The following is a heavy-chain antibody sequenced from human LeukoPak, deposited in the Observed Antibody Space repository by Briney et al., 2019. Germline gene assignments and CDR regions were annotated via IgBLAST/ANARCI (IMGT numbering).Heavy chain of an antibody. CDR1: GGSISSSSYY. J-gene: IGHJ6*03. V-gene: IGHV4-39*07. D-gene: IGHD3-16*01. CDR3: ARGLGESDMNYYYYYMDV. Sequence: SETLSLTCTVSGGSISSSSYYWGWIRQPPGTGLEWIGSIYYSGSTYYNPSLKSRVTISVDTSKNQFSLKLSSVTAADTAVYYCARGLGESDMNYYYYYMDVWGKGTTVTVSS. CDR2: IYYSGST.